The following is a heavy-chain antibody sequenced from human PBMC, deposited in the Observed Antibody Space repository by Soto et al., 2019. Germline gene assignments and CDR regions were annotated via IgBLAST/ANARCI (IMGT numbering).Heavy chain of an antibody. J-gene: IGHJ4*02. Sequence: QVQLVQSGAEEKKPGASVKVSCKASGYTFTSYAMHWVRQAPGQRLEWMGWINAGNGNTKYSQKFQGRVTITRDTSASTAYMQLSSLRSEDTAVYYCARGITLPTPLDYWGQGTLVTVSS. CDR3: ARGITLPTPLDY. CDR2: INAGNGNT. CDR1: GYTFTSYA. D-gene: IGHD1-20*01. V-gene: IGHV1-3*05.